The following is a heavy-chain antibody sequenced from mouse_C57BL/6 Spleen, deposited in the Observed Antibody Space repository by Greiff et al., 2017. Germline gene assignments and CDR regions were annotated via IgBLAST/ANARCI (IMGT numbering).Heavy chain of an antibody. Sequence: EVQRVESEGGLVQPGSSMKLSCTASGFTFSDYYMAWVRQVPDKGLEWVANINYDGSSTYYLDPLKSRFIISRDNAKNILYLQMSSLKSEDTATYYCARGGYDGYAMDYWGQGTSVTVSS. CDR1: GFTFSDYY. CDR3: ARGGYDGYAMDY. J-gene: IGHJ4*01. D-gene: IGHD2-3*01. CDR2: INYDGSST. V-gene: IGHV5-16*01.